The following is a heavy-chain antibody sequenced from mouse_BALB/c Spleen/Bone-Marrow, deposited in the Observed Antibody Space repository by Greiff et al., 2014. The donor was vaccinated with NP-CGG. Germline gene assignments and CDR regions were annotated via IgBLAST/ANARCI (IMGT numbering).Heavy chain of an antibody. CDR2: IYPGSGST. D-gene: IGHD1-1*01. J-gene: IGHJ4*01. V-gene: IGHV1S22*01. Sequence: GSELVRPGASVKLSCKASGYTFTSYWMHWVRQRPGQGLEWIGNIYPGSGSTNYDEKFKSKATLTVDTSSSTAYMQLSSLTSEDSAVYYCRSYDYAMDYWGQGTSVTVSS. CDR1: GYTFTSYW. CDR3: RSYDYAMDY.